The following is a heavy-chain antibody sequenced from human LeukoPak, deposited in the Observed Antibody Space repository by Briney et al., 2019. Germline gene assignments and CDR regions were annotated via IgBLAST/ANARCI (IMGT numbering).Heavy chain of an antibody. Sequence: EESLKISCRGSGYSFTGYWIAWVCQVPGKGLEWMAIIYPGHSDTRYSPSFQGQVTISADTSIRTAYLQWSSLKASDTAMYYCARRSAGSTDDAFDLWGQGTMVTVSS. CDR3: ARRSAGSTDDAFDL. J-gene: IGHJ3*01. D-gene: IGHD6-25*01. CDR2: IYPGHSDT. V-gene: IGHV5-51*01. CDR1: GYSFTGYW.